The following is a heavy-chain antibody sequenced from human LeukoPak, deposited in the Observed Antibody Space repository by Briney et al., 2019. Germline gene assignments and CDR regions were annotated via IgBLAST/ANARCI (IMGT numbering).Heavy chain of an antibody. CDR1: GYTFTSYG. CDR3: ARGVHPKSIVGATAHFDY. D-gene: IGHD1-26*01. V-gene: IGHV1-18*01. J-gene: IGHJ4*02. CDR2: ISAYNGNT. Sequence: ASVKVSCKASGYTFTSYGISWVRQAPGQGLEWMGWISAYNGNTNYAQKFQGRVTMTTDTSTSTAYMELRSLRSDDTAVYYCARGVHPKSIVGATAHFDYWGQGTLVTVSS.